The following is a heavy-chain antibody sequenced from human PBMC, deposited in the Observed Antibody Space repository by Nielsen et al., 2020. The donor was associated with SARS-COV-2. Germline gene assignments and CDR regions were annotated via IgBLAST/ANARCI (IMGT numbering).Heavy chain of an antibody. Sequence: ASVKVSCKASGYTFTSYAMNWVRQAPGQGLEWMGWINTNAGNPTYAQGFTGRFVFSLDTSVSTAYLQICSLKAEDTAVYYCAGGHEQRFWSGYYYYYYYMDVWGKGTTVTASS. D-gene: IGHD3-3*01. CDR1: GYTFTSYA. V-gene: IGHV7-4-1*01. J-gene: IGHJ6*03. CDR3: AGGHEQRFWSGYYYYYYYMDV. CDR2: INTNAGNP.